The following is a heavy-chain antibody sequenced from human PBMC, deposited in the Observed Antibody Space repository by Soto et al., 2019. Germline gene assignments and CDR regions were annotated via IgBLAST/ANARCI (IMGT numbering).Heavy chain of an antibody. CDR3: ARGITMIVAVQGDAPDKYCLGS. J-gene: IGHJ4*02. CDR2: VNHSGNT. Sequence: PSGALALIPAVYGGSVSGYYCTWIRQPPGKGLEWIGEVNHSGNTNENPSLKSRVTISVDTSKNQFSLKLRSVTAADTAVYYCARGITMIVAVQGDAPDKYCLGSWRQGRPVPASS. CDR1: GGSVSGYY. V-gene: IGHV4-34*01. D-gene: IGHD3-22*01.